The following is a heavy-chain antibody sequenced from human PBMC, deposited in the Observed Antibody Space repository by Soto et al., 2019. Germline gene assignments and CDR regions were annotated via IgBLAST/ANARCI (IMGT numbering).Heavy chain of an antibody. CDR2: INPSGGST. J-gene: IGHJ5*02. V-gene: IGHV1-46*03. CDR3: VRAQMVGLFDFWSGYYLGFDP. CDR1: GYTFTSYY. D-gene: IGHD3-3*01. Sequence: ASVKVSCKASGYTFTSYYMHWVRQAPGQGLEWMGIINPSGGSTSYAQKFQGRVTMTRDTSTSTVYMELSSLRSGDTAVYYFVRAQMVGLFDFWSGYYLGFDPWGQGTLVTVSS.